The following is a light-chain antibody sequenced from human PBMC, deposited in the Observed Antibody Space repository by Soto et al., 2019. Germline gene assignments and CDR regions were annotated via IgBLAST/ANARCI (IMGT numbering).Light chain of an antibody. CDR3: QKYNSAPLT. J-gene: IGKJ4*01. CDR2: DAS. V-gene: IGKV1-27*01. Sequence: GDRVTITCRASQSITTFLAWYQQKPGKAPQILIYDASKLEPGVPSRFSGSGSGTDFTLTISSLQPEDVAAYYCQKYNSAPLTFGGGTKVDIK. CDR1: QSITTF.